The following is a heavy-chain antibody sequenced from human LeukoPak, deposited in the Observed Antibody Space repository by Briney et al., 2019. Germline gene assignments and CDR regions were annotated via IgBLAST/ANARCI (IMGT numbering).Heavy chain of an antibody. Sequence: PSETLSLTCAVSGGSFSGHYWNWIRQPPGKGLEWIGEINHGGSTNYNPSLKSRVTISVDTSKNQFSLKLSSVTAADTAVYYCARRRAVYDYVWGSYRYDYWGQGTLVTVSS. D-gene: IGHD3-16*02. CDR3: ARRRAVYDYVWGSYRYDY. J-gene: IGHJ4*02. CDR1: GGSFSGHY. V-gene: IGHV4-34*01. CDR2: INHGGST.